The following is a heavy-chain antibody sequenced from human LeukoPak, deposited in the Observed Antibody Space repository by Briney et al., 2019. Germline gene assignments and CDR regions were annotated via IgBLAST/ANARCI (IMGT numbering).Heavy chain of an antibody. CDR2: IYYSGST. CDR1: GGSISSGGYY. J-gene: IGHJ5*02. D-gene: IGHD3-22*01. Sequence: SQTLSLTCTVSGGSISSGGYYWSWIRQHSGKGLEWIGYIYYSGSTYYNPSLKSRVTISVDTSKNQFSLKLSSVTAADTAVYYCARPSLYYYDSSGYYNWFDPWGQGTLVTVSS. CDR3: ARPSLYYYDSSGYYNWFDP. V-gene: IGHV4-31*03.